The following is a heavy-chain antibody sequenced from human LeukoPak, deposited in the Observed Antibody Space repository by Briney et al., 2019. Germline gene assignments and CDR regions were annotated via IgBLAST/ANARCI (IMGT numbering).Heavy chain of an antibody. J-gene: IGHJ4*02. D-gene: IGHD2/OR15-2a*01. CDR3: AAFDFDY. Sequence: GGSLRLSCAASTFTFSSYGMSWVRQAPGKGLEWVSTITISAGRTYYADSVKGRFTISRDNSKNTLFLQMNSLRAEDMAVYYCAAFDFDYWGQGTLVTVSS. CDR1: TFTFSSYG. CDR2: ITISAGRT. V-gene: IGHV3-23*01.